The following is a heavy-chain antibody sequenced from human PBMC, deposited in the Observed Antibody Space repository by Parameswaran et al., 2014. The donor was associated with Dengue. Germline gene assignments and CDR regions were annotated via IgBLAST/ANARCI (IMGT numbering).Heavy chain of an antibody. CDR2: IWYDGSNK. V-gene: IGHV3-33*01. J-gene: IGHJ4*02. CDR3: ARVISAGYSYGFDY. Sequence: WIRQPPGKGLEWVAVIWYDGSNKYYADSVKGRFTISRDNSKNTLYLQMNSLRAEDTAVYYCARVISAGYSYGFDYWGQGTLVTVSS. D-gene: IGHD5-18*01.